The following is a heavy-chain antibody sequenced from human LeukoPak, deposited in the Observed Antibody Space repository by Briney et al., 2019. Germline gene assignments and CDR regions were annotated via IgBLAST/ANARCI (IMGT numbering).Heavy chain of an antibody. CDR2: FDPEDGET. V-gene: IGHV1-24*01. D-gene: IGHD3-16*01. Sequence: GASVKVSCKVSGYTLTELSMHWVRQAPGEGLEWMGGFDPEDGETIYAQKFQGRVTMTEDTSTDTAYMELSSLRSEDTAVYYCATAPVIGGVVAPDYWGQGTLVTVSS. CDR1: GYTLTELS. CDR3: ATAPVIGGVVAPDY. J-gene: IGHJ4*02.